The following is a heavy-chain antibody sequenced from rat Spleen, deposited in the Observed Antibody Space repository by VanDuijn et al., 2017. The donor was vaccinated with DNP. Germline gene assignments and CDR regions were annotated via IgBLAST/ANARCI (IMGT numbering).Heavy chain of an antibody. D-gene: IGHD5-1*01. CDR2: ISYDGSST. Sequence: EVQLVESDGGLVQPGRSLKLSCAASGFTFSDYYMAWVRQAPTKGLEWVATISYDGSSTYHRDSVKGRFTISRDNAKSTLYLQMDSLRSEDTATYYCATGLGDYWGQGVMVTVSS. CDR1: GFTFSDYY. J-gene: IGHJ2*01. CDR3: ATGLGDY. V-gene: IGHV5-29*01.